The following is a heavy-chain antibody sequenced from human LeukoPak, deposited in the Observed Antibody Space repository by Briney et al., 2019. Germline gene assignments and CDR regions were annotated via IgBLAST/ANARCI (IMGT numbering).Heavy chain of an antibody. J-gene: IGHJ4*02. CDR2: ISGSGGSP. D-gene: IGHD5-18*01. CDR1: GFTFSTYA. V-gene: IGHV3-23*01. Sequence: GGSLRLSCAASGFTFSTYAMSWVRQAPGKGLEWVSSISGSGGSPYYADSVKGRFTISRDNSKNTLYLQMNSLRAEDTAVYYCAREDTFTPFSYWGQGTLVTVSS. CDR3: AREDTFTPFSY.